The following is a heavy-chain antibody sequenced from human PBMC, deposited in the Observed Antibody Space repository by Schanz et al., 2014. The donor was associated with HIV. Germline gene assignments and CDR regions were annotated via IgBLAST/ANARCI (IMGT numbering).Heavy chain of an antibody. J-gene: IGHJ3*02. D-gene: IGHD2-2*01. CDR2: LSSASTFI. CDR1: GFIFKTYS. Sequence: EVQLVESGGGLVQPGGSLRLSCAASGFIFKTYSMNWVRQAPGKGLEWISKLSSASTFIYYADSVKGRFTISRDNSKNTLFLQMNSLRAEDTAVYFCARDVAGCSGTSCYSDAFDIWGQGTLVTVSS. V-gene: IGHV3-48*01. CDR3: ARDVAGCSGTSCYSDAFDI.